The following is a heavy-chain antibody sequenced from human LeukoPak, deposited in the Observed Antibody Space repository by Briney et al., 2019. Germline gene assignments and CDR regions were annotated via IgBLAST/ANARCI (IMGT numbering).Heavy chain of an antibody. CDR1: GGSFSGYY. D-gene: IGHD5-18*01. CDR3: ARRLGWGYSYGPTDY. J-gene: IGHJ4*02. V-gene: IGHV4-34*01. CDR2: INHSGST. Sequence: KPSETLSLTCAVYGGSFSGYYWSWIRQPPGKGLEWIGEINHSGSTNYNPSLKSRVTISVDTSKNQFSLKLSSVTAADTAVYYCARRLGWGYSYGPTDYWGQGTLVTVSS.